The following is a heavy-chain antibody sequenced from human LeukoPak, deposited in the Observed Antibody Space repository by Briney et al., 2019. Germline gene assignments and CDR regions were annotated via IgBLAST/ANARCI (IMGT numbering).Heavy chain of an antibody. V-gene: IGHV4-39*01. CDR3: ARHGGGIDWLLPNWFDH. CDR1: GGSISSSSYY. Sequence: PSETLSLTCTVSGGSISSSSYYWGWIRQPPGKGLEWTGSIYYSGSTYYNPSLKSRVTISVDTSKNQFSLKLSSVTAADTAVYYCARHGGGIDWLLPNWFDHWGQGTLVTVSS. CDR2: IYYSGST. J-gene: IGHJ5*02. D-gene: IGHD3-9*01.